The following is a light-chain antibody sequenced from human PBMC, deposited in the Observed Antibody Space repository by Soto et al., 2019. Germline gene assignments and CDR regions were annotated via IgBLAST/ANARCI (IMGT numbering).Light chain of an antibody. V-gene: IGLV1-44*01. CDR2: SNN. CDR1: SSNIGSNT. J-gene: IGLJ2*01. CDR3: ATWDDSLVV. Sequence: QSVLTQPPSASGTPGQRVTISCSGSSSNIGSNTVNWYQQLPGTAPKLLIYSNNQRPSGVPDRFSGSTSGTSASLAISGLQSEDEADYYCATWDDSLVVFGGGIKVTVL.